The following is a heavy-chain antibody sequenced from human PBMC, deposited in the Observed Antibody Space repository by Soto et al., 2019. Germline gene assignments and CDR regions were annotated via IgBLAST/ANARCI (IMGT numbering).Heavy chain of an antibody. CDR1: VYTFTGYY. J-gene: IGHJ6*02. D-gene: IGHD3-3*01. CDR3: ARGEGITIFGVVISDGMDV. V-gene: IGHV1-2*02. Sequence: ASVKVSCKASVYTFTGYYMHWVRQAPGQGLEWMGWINPNSGGTNYAQKFQGRVTMTRDTSISTAYMELSRLRSDDTAVYYCARGEGITIFGVVISDGMDVWGQGTTVTVSS. CDR2: INPNSGGT.